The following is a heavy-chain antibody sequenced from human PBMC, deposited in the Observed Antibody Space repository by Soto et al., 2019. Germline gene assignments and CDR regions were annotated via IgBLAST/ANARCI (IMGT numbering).Heavy chain of an antibody. Sequence: SETLSLTCTVSGGSISDDSYWSWIRQTPGKGLEWIGYIYHTGNTYYNPSLRSRVPISVDKSKSQFSLKLISVTAADTAVYFCARDEYQLLSSVSWFDSWGQGTLVTVSS. CDR3: ARDEYQLLSSVSWFDS. J-gene: IGHJ5*01. D-gene: IGHD2-2*01. CDR1: GGSISDDSY. CDR2: IYHTGNT. V-gene: IGHV4-30-4*01.